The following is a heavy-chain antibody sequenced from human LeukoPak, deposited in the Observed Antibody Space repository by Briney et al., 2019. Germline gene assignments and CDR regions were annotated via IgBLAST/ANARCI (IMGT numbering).Heavy chain of an antibody. V-gene: IGHV3-33*01. CDR3: ARIATPQRVYGMDV. J-gene: IGHJ6*02. Sequence: QAGGSLRLSCAASGFTFSSYGMHWVRQAPGKGLEWVAVIWYDGSNKYYADSVKGRFTISRDNSKNTLYLQMNSLRAEDTAVYYCARIATPQRVYGMDVWGQGTTVTVSS. D-gene: IGHD6-13*01. CDR2: IWYDGSNK. CDR1: GFTFSSYG.